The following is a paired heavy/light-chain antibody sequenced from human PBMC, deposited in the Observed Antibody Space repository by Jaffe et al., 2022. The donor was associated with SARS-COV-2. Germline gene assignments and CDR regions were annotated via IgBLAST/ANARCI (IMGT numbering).Heavy chain of an antibody. CDR1: GDSISSSNW. V-gene: IGHV4-4*02. CDR3: AGGRSSQRDY. J-gene: IGHJ4*02. Sequence: QVQLQESGPGLVKPSGTLSLTCAVSGDSISSSNWWTWVRQPPGKGLEWIGEVYHTGTANYRPSLKSRVTISLDKYRNQFSLKLTSVTAADTAVYFCAGGRSSQRDYWGQGALVTVSS. CDR2: VYHTGTA. D-gene: IGHD2-15*01.
Light chain of an antibody. CDR2: DND. Sequence: SVLTQPPSVSGAPGQRVTISCTGSSSNIGAGYAVHWYQQLPQSAPKLLMYDNDNRPSGVPDRFSGSRSGISASLAITGLQAEDEADFYCQSYDTSLSGVVFGGGTKLTVL. CDR1: SSNIGAGYA. V-gene: IGLV1-40*01. CDR3: QSYDTSLSGVV. J-gene: IGLJ2*01.